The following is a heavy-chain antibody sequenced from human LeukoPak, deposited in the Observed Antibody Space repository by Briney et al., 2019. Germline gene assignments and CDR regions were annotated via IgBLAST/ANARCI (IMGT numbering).Heavy chain of an antibody. CDR1: GGSISSGSYY. D-gene: IGHD7-27*01. J-gene: IGHJ6*03. V-gene: IGHV4-61*02. CDR3: AGLGTTTGYYYMDV. Sequence: PSETLSLTCTVSGGSISSGSYYWSWIRQPAGKGLEWIGRTYTSGSTNYNPSLKSRVTISVDTSKNQFSLKLSSVTAADTAVYYCAGLGTTTGYYYMDVWGKGTTVTVSS. CDR2: TYTSGST.